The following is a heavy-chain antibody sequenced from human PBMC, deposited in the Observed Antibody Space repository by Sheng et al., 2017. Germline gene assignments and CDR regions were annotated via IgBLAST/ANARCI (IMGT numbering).Heavy chain of an antibody. V-gene: IGHV4-59*01. CDR3: ARAIRAARSGQYYYMDV. Sequence: QVQLQESGPGLVTPSETLSLTCTVSGGSISNYYWSWIRQPPGKGLEWIGDVNYSGSTNDIPSLKSRVSISVDTSKNQFSLRLRSVTAADTAVYYCARAIRAARSGQYYYMDVWGQGTTVTVSS. J-gene: IGHJ6*03. D-gene: IGHD6-6*01. CDR2: VNYSGST. CDR1: GGSISNYY.